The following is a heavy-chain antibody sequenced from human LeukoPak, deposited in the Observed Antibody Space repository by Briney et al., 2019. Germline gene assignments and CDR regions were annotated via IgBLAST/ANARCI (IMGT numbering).Heavy chain of an antibody. J-gene: IGHJ3*02. Sequence: GRSLRLSCAASGFTFGSYAMAWVGRAPGKGLDWAQVISYDGSNKYYADSVKGRFTISRDNSKNTLYLQMNSLRAEDTAVYYCARDRGYCSSTSCPPDAFDIWGQGTMVTVSS. CDR2: ISYDGSNK. D-gene: IGHD2-2*01. CDR1: GFTFGSYA. V-gene: IGHV3-30*04. CDR3: ARDRGYCSSTSCPPDAFDI.